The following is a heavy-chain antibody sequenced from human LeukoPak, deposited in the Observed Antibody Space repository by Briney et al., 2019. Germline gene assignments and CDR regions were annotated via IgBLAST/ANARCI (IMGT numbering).Heavy chain of an antibody. D-gene: IGHD5-12*01. V-gene: IGHV4-34*01. CDR3: ARAWLPRFDY. J-gene: IGHJ4*02. Sequence: SETLSLTCAVYGGSFSGYYWSWIRQPPGKGLEWIGEINHSGSTNYNPSLKSRVTISVDTSKNQFSLKLSSVTAADTAVYYCARAWLPRFDYWGQGTLVTVSS. CDR2: INHSGST. CDR1: GGSFSGYY.